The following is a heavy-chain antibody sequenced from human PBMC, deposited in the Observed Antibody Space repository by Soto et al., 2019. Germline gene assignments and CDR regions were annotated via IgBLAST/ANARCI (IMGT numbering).Heavy chain of an antibody. CDR3: ARVGSGWYHFDS. D-gene: IGHD6-19*01. CDR1: GFTFSSYW. CDR2: IKTDGSIT. Sequence: EAQLVESGGGLVQPGGSLRLSCAASGFTFSSYWMHWVRQAPGKGLVWVSRIKTDGSITSYADSVQGRFTISRDNAKNTLYLQMNSLRAEDTAVYYCARVGSGWYHFDSWGQGSLVTVSS. V-gene: IGHV3-74*01. J-gene: IGHJ4*02.